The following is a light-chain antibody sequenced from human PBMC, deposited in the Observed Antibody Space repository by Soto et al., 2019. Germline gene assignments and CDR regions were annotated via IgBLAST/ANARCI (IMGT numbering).Light chain of an antibody. Sequence: QSALTQPASVSGSPGHSITISCSGTSSDVGGYNYVSWYQQHPGKAPKLMIYDVSNRPSGVSNRFSGSKSGNTASLTISGLQAEDEADYSCSSYISTNTLNVFGTGTKLTVL. J-gene: IGLJ1*01. CDR2: DVS. CDR3: SSYISTNTLNV. CDR1: SSDVGGYNY. V-gene: IGLV2-14*03.